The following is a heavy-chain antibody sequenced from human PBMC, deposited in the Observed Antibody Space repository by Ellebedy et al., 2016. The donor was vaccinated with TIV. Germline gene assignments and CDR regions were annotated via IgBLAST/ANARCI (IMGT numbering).Heavy chain of an antibody. D-gene: IGHD1/OR15-1a*01. CDR1: GFSFSSYW. CDR2: ISYAGSNK. V-gene: IGHV3-30-3*01. J-gene: IGHJ4*02. CDR3: AIPSGRYGTNY. Sequence: GESLKISCAASGFSFSSYWMSWVRQAPGKGLEWVAVISYAGSNKDYADSVKGRFTISRDNSKNTLNLQMNSLRAEDTAVYYCAIPSGRYGTNYWGQGTLVTVSS.